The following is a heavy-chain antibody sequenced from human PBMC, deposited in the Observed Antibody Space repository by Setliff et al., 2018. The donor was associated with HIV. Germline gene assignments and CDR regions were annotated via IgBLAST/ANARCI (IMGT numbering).Heavy chain of an antibody. D-gene: IGHD2-21*01. J-gene: IGHJ4*02. CDR1: GFTFSSYS. CDR3: ARDSSTAEGGGDNFFDY. CDR2: ISSGSSYI. V-gene: IGHV3-21*01. Sequence: SLKISCTASGFTFSSYSMNWVRQAPGKGLEWVSSISSGSSYIYYPDSVKGRFTISRDNAKNSLYLRMNSLRADDTAVYYCARDSSTAEGGGDNFFDYWGRGTLVTVSS.